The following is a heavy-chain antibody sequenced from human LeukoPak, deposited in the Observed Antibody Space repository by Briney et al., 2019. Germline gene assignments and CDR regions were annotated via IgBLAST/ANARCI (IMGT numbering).Heavy chain of an antibody. V-gene: IGHV3-21*01. CDR1: GFTFSGYS. D-gene: IGHD2-15*01. Sequence: PGGSLRLSCEASGFTFSGYSMNWVRQAPGKGLEWVSSISSRSSSTYYADSVKGRFTISRDNAKNSLYLQMNSLRAEDTAVYYCARDAIGSRGIGGGLDIWGQGTMVIVSS. CDR2: ISSRSSST. CDR3: ARDAIGSRGIGGGLDI. J-gene: IGHJ3*02.